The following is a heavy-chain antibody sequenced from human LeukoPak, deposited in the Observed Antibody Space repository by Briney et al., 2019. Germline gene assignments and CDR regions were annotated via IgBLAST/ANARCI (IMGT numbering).Heavy chain of an antibody. CDR3: ARLISSTSSRGYFDY. V-gene: IGHV3-21*01. J-gene: IGHJ4*02. CDR2: ISSSGTYI. CDR1: GFSFSSYS. Sequence: GGSLRLSCAASGFSFSSYSMDWVRQAPGKGLEWVSSISSSGTYIYYADSVKGRFTISRDNAKNSLYLQMNSLRAEDTAVYYCARLISSTSSRGYFDYWGQGTLVTVSS. D-gene: IGHD2-2*01.